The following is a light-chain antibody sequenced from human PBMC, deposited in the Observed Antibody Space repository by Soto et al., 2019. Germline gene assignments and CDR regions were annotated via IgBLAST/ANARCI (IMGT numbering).Light chain of an antibody. V-gene: IGLV1-40*01. CDR1: SSNIGAGYD. J-gene: IGLJ3*02. Sequence: QSVLTHPPSVSGAPGQRVTISCTGSSSNIGAGYDVHWYQQLPGKAPKLLIYDASNLDSGVPSRFSGGGSGTEFSLTISNLQPDDSATYYCQQYENYWTFGQGTK. CDR2: DAS. CDR3: QQYENYWT.